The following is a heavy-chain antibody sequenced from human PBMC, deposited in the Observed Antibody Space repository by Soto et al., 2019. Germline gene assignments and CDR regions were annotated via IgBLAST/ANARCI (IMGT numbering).Heavy chain of an antibody. CDR3: ARHLGEAYFDY. V-gene: IGHV4-34*01. CDR2: INHSGST. J-gene: IGHJ4*02. CDR1: GGSFSGYY. Sequence: SETLSLTCAVYGGSFSGYYWSWIRQPPGKGLEWIGEINHSGSTNYNPSLKSRVTISVDTSKNHFSLKLSSVTATDTAVYYCARHLGEAYFDYWGQGTLVTVS.